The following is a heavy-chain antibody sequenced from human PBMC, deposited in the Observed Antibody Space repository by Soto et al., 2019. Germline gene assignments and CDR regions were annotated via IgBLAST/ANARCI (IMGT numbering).Heavy chain of an antibody. J-gene: IGHJ4*02. V-gene: IGHV3-33*01. CDR2: IWYDGSNK. CDR1: GFTFSSYG. D-gene: IGHD2-15*01. CDR3: ARDSSVVVAATYYPHFDY. Sequence: GESLKISCAASGFTFSSYGMHWVRQAPGKGLEWVAVIWYDGSNKYYADSVKGRFTISRDNSKNTLYLQMNSLRAEDTAVYYCARDSSVVVAATYYPHFDYWGQGTLVTVSS.